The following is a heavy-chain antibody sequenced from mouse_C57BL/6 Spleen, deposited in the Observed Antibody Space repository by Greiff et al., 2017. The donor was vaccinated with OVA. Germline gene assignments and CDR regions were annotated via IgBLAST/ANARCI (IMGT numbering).Heavy chain of an antibody. V-gene: IGHV1-80*01. J-gene: IGHJ4*01. D-gene: IGHD1-1*01. CDR1: GYAFSSYW. Sequence: VQLKESGAELVKPGASVKISCKASGYAFSSYWMDWVKQRPGKGLEWIGQIYPGDGDTNYNGKFKGKATLTADKSSSTAYMQLSSLTSEDSAVYFCGNHYYGSSYYAMDYWGQGTSVTVSS. CDR2: IYPGDGDT. CDR3: GNHYYGSSYYAMDY.